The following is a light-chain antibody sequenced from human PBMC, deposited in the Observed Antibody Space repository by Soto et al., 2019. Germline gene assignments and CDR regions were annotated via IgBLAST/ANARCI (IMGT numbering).Light chain of an antibody. CDR3: RSYSGSSGVNI. V-gene: IGLV2-14*01. CDR2: EVN. Sequence: QSALTQPASVSGSPGQSITISCTGTSSDVGAYNYVAWYQQHPGKPPKLIIYEVNNRPSGVSDRFSGAKSGNTASLTISGLQDDDAAHYCSRSYSGSSGVNIFGAGTKLTVL. CDR1: SSDVGAYNY. J-gene: IGLJ2*01.